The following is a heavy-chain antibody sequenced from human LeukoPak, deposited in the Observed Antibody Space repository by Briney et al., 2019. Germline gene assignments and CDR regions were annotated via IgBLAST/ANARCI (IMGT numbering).Heavy chain of an antibody. J-gene: IGHJ4*02. CDR1: DGSISSYY. CDR2: IYYSGST. V-gene: IGHV4-59*01. Sequence: SETLSLTCTVSDGSISSYYWSWIRQPPGKGLEWIGYIYYSGSTNYNPSLKSRVTISVDTSKNQFSLKLSSVTAADTAVYYCAREAGTASLDYWGQGTLVTVSS. CDR3: AREAGTASLDY. D-gene: IGHD2-21*02.